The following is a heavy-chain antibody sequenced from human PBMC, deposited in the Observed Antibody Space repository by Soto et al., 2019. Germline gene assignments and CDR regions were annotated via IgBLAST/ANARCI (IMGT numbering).Heavy chain of an antibody. CDR1: VGSFRGYH. D-gene: IGHD6-6*01. CDR3: ARGLSSSATFYHYYGMDV. Sequence: PSETLSPTCSVYVGSFRGYHWSWIRQPPGKGLEWIGEINHSGSTNYNPSLKSRVIISLETSKNQFSLILTSVTAADTAVYYCARGLSSSATFYHYYGMDVWGQGTTVTVSS. V-gene: IGHV4-34*01. CDR2: INHSGST. J-gene: IGHJ6*02.